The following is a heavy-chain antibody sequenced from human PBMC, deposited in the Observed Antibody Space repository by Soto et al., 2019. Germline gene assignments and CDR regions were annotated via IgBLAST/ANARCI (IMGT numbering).Heavy chain of an antibody. CDR3: ARDRLDYYGSGSYTGYYGMDV. J-gene: IGHJ6*02. V-gene: IGHV3-33*01. CDR2: IWYDGSNK. D-gene: IGHD3-10*01. CDR1: GFTFSSYG. Sequence: GGSLRLSCAASGFTFSSYGMHWVRQAPGKGLEWVAVIWYDGSNKYYADSVKGRFTISRDNSKNTLYLQMNSLRAEDTAVYYCARDRLDYYGSGSYTGYYGMDVWGQGTTVTVSS.